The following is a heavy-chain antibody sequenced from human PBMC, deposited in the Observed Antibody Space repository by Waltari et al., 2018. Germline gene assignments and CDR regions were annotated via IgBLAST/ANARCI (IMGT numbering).Heavy chain of an antibody. J-gene: IGHJ6*02. V-gene: IGHV4-30-4*08. Sequence: QVQLQASGPGLVNPSQTLSLTCFVSGISLSDSGNYYWSWVRQVPGKGLECIAYIYAGGGGVAYYNPPLRSRVDISADTATNQFSLSLTSVTAADTATYYCARGHRRGPYGLDVWGQGTTVIVS. CDR2: IYAGGGGVA. CDR3: ARGHRRGPYGLDV. CDR1: GISLSDSGNYY.